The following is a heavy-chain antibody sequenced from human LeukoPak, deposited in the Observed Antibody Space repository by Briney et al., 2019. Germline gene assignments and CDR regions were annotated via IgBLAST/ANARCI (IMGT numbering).Heavy chain of an antibody. CDR3: EREGDILGATIDS. V-gene: IGHV4-38-2*02. CDR2: IYYSGST. J-gene: IGHJ4*02. CDR1: GFTFSSYA. Sequence: GSLRLSCAASGFTFSSYAMSWVRQAPGKGLEWIGSIYYSGSTYYNPSLKSRVTISLDTSKNQFSLKLKSVTAADTAFYYCEREGDILGATIDSWGQGTLVTVSS. D-gene: IGHD1-26*01.